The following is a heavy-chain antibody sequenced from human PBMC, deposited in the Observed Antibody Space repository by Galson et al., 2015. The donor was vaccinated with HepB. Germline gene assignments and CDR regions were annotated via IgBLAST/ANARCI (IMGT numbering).Heavy chain of an antibody. CDR1: GGTFSSYG. V-gene: IGHV1-69*13. J-gene: IGHJ5*02. CDR3: ARDHYDSSGYYYRWFDP. CDR2: IIPMFGTA. D-gene: IGHD3-22*01. Sequence: SVKVSCKASGGTFSSYGISWVRQAPGQGLERMGGIIPMFGTANYAKKFQDRVTITADESTSTAYMELSSLRSEDTAVYYCARDHYDSSGYYYRWFDPWGQGTLVTVSS.